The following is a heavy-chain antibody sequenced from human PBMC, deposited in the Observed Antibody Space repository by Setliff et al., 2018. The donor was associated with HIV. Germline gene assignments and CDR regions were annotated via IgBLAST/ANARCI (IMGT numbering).Heavy chain of an antibody. J-gene: IGHJ3*02. V-gene: IGHV1-18*01. CDR2: ISAYNGNT. Sequence: ASVKVSCKASGYTLTSYGISWVRQAPGQGLEWMGWISAYNGNTNYAQKLQGRVTMTTDTSTSTAYMVLRSLRSDDTAVYYCARDLRYVDSSGQKVNDAFDIWGQGTMVTVSS. D-gene: IGHD3-22*01. CDR3: ARDLRYVDSSGQKVNDAFDI. CDR1: GYTLTSYG.